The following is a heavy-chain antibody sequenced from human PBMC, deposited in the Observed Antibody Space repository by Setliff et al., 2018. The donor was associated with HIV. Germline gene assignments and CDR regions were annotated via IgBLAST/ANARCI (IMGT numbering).Heavy chain of an antibody. J-gene: IGHJ4*02. CDR3: ARSRGTQQEEYYFDY. Sequence: LSLTCTVSGGSISSGGYYWSWIRQPAGKGLEWIGRIYSSGSTTYSPSLKSRVTILLDPSKNQFSLKLSSVTAVDTAVYYCARSRGTQQEEYYFDYWGPGTLVTVSS. D-gene: IGHD5-12*01. V-gene: IGHV4-61*02. CDR2: IYSSGST. CDR1: GGSISSGGYY.